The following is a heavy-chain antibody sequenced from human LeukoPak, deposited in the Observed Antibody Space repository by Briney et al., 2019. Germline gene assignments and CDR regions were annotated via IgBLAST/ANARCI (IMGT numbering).Heavy chain of an antibody. CDR3: ASFRFGRNRFDP. V-gene: IGHV4-59*08. CDR1: GGSISSDY. Sequence: PSETLSLTCTVSGGSISSDYWNWIRQPPGMGLEWIAFISNNGATNYNPSLKSRVTISLDTSKNQFSLKLNSVTAADTAVYYCASFRFGRNRFDPWGQGTLVTVSS. D-gene: IGHD3-10*01. CDR2: ISNNGAT. J-gene: IGHJ5*02.